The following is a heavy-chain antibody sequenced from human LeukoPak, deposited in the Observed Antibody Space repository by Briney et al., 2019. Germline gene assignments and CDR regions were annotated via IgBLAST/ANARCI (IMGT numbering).Heavy chain of an antibody. D-gene: IGHD3-10*01. CDR1: GFTFSSYG. CDR3: AKDGPDPGDVGAPGVNAFDP. Sequence: GGSLRLSCAASGFTFSSYGMHWVRQAPGKGLGWVAFIRYDGSNKYYADSVNGRFTISRENSNNTLYLQINSLRAEDTAVYYCAKDGPDPGDVGAPGVNAFDPWGQGTLVTVSS. CDR2: IRYDGSNK. J-gene: IGHJ5*02. V-gene: IGHV3-30*02.